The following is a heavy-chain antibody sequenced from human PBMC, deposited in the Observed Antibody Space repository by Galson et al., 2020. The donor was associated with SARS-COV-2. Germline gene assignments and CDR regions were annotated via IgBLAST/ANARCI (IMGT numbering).Heavy chain of an antibody. J-gene: IGHJ4*02. D-gene: IGHD3-10*01. V-gene: IGHV1-18*01. CDR3: ARNPLWFGGLLSPFHYFDY. CDR1: GYTFTSNG. Sequence: ASVKVSCKASGYTFTSNGISWVRQAPGQGLEWMGWISAYNGNTNYAQKLQGRVTMTTDTSTSTAYMELRILRSDDTAVYYCARNPLWFGGLLSPFHYFDYWGQGSLVTVSS. CDR2: ISAYNGNT.